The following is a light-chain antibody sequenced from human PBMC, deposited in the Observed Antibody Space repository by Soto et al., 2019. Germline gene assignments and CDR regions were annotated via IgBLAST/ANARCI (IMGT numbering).Light chain of an antibody. Sequence: QSVLTQPPSASGSPGQSVTISCTGTSSDVGLYDYVSWYQQHPGKVPKLLIYEVTQRPSGVPDRFSGSKSGNTASLTVSGLQAEDEADYYCQSYDSSLSYVFGTGTKVTVL. CDR2: EVT. V-gene: IGLV2-8*01. CDR1: SSDVGLYDY. J-gene: IGLJ1*01. CDR3: QSYDSSLSYV.